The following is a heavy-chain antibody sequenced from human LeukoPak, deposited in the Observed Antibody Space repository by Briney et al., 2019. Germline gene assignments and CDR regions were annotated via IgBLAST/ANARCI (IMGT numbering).Heavy chain of an antibody. V-gene: IGHV4-59*01. J-gene: IGHJ5*02. CDR1: GGSISSYY. CDR3: ARAYSSRGRFDP. D-gene: IGHD6-13*01. CDR2: IFHSGTT. Sequence: SETLSLTCTVSGGSISSYYWSWIRQPPGKGLEWIGYIFHSGTTNYNPSLKSRVTISVDTSTNQFPLKLSSVTAADTAVYYCARAYSSRGRFDPWGQGTLVTVSS.